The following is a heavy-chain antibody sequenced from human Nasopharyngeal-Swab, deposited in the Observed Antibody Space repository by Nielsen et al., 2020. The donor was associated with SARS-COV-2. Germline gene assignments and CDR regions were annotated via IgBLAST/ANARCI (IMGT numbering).Heavy chain of an antibody. V-gene: IGHV4-30-4*01. CDR3: ARLGRYYDTLSGYARHFDY. D-gene: IGHD3-9*01. CDR1: GDSISSGKDY. J-gene: IGHJ4*02. Sequence: SETLSLTCTVSGDSISSGKDYWNWIGQTPGRGLEWIGYIDYSGSTDHNPSLKSRVTISVDTSKNQFSLKVNSVTAADTAVYYCARLGRYYDTLSGYARHFDYWGQGILVTVSS. CDR2: IDYSGST.